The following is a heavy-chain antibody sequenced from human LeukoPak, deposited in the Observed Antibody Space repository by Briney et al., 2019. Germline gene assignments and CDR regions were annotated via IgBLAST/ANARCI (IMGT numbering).Heavy chain of an antibody. J-gene: IGHJ6*03. V-gene: IGHV4-61*02. CDR1: GGPISSGSYY. CDR3: ARISYYDSSGYYHYYYYMDV. CDR2: IYTSGST. Sequence: SETLSLTCTVSGGPISSGSYYWSWIRQPAGKGLEWIGRIYTSGSTNYNPSLKSRVTISVDTSKNQFSLKLSSVTAADTAVYYCARISYYDSSGYYHYYYYMDVWGKGTTVTISS. D-gene: IGHD3-22*01.